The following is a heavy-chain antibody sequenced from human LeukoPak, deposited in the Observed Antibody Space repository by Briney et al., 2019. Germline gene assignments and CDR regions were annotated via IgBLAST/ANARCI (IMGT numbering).Heavy chain of an antibody. CDR1: GFTFSSYG. V-gene: IGHV3-33*01. CDR2: IWDDGSNP. Sequence: GGSLRLSCAASGFTFSSYGMHWVRQAPGKGLDWVAVIWDDGSNPYYAASVKGRFTISSDNSKNKLDLQMTNLRAEDTGFFYCARDWGRGNSGYKDHWGQGTLVTVSS. J-gene: IGHJ4*02. CDR3: ARDWGRGNSGYKDH. D-gene: IGHD3-22*01.